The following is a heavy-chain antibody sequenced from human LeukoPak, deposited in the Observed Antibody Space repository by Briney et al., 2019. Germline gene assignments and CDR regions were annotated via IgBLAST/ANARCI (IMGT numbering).Heavy chain of an antibody. CDR1: GGTFSSYA. J-gene: IGHJ6*03. D-gene: IGHD3-3*01. CDR2: IIPIFGTA. V-gene: IGHV1-69*05. CDR3: ARGYYDFWSGYPYYYYMDV. Sequence: SVKVSCKASGGTFSSYAISWVRQAPGQGLEWMGGIIPIFGTANYAQKFQGRVTITRNTSISTAYMELSSLRSEDTAVYYCARGYYDFWSGYPYYYYMDVWGKGTTVTVSS.